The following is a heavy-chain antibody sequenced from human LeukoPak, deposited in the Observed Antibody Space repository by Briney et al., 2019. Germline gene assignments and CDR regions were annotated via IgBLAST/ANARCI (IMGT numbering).Heavy chain of an antibody. J-gene: IGHJ4*02. D-gene: IGHD1-26*01. CDR3: ARDRGLGGSVVGRIYYFDY. Sequence: SVKVSCKASGGTFSSYAISWVRQAPGQGLEWMGRIIPIFGTANYAQKSQGRVTITTDESTSTAYMELSSLRSEDTAVYYCARDRGLGGSVVGRIYYFDYWGQGTLVTVSS. V-gene: IGHV1-69*05. CDR1: GGTFSSYA. CDR2: IIPIFGTA.